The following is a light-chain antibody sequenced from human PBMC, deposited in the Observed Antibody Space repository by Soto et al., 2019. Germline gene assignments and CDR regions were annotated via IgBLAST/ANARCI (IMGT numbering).Light chain of an antibody. J-gene: IGLJ1*01. Sequence: QSVLTQPRSVSGSPGQSVTISCTGTSGNVGGYNYVSWYQQHPGKAPKLLISNVSKRPSGVPDRFPGSKSGNTASLTISGLQAEDEADYYCCSYAGGPYVFGTGTKLTVL. V-gene: IGLV2-11*01. CDR1: SGNVGGYNY. CDR2: NVS. CDR3: CSYAGGPYV.